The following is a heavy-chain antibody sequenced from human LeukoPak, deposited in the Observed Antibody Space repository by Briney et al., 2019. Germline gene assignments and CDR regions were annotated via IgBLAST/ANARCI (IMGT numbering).Heavy chain of an antibody. V-gene: IGHV4-34*01. CDR1: GGSFSGYY. CDR2: INHSGST. D-gene: IGHD5-18*01. CDR3: ASSGYSYGQNAFDY. J-gene: IGHJ4*02. Sequence: SETLSLTCAVYGGSFSGYYWSWIRQPPGKGLEWIGEINHSGSTNYNPSLKSRVTISVDTSKNQFSLKLSSVTAADTAVYYCASSGYSYGQNAFDYWGQGTLVTVSS.